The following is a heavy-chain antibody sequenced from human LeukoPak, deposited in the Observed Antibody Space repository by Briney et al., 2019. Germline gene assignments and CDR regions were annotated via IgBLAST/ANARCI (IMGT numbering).Heavy chain of an antibody. V-gene: IGHV1-69*13. J-gene: IGHJ5*02. CDR2: IIPIFGTA. Sequence: VASVKVSCKASGGTFSSYAISWVRQAPGQGLEWMGGIIPIFGTANYAQKFQGRVTITADESTSTAYMELSSLRSEDTAVYYCARIPVVVVAATYWFDPWGQGTLVTVSS. CDR1: GGTFSSYA. CDR3: ARIPVVVVAATYWFDP. D-gene: IGHD2-15*01.